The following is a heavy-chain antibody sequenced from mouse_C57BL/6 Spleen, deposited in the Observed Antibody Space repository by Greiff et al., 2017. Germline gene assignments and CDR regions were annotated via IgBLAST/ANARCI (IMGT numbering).Heavy chain of an antibody. CDR3: ARSSGSTNYYAMDY. CDR2: IYPGDGDT. V-gene: IGHV1-80*01. D-gene: IGHD1-1*01. J-gene: IGHJ4*01. Sequence: QVQLKESGAELVKPGASVKISCKASGYAFSSYWMNWVKQRPGKGLEWIGQIYPGDGDTNYNGKFKGKATLTADKSSSTAYMQLSSLTSEDSAVYFCARSSGSTNYYAMDYWGQGTSVTVSS. CDR1: GYAFSSYW.